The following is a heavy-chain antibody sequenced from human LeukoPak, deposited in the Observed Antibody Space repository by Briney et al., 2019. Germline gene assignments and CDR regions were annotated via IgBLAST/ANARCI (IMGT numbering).Heavy chain of an antibody. CDR3: AKDQPERKSSSIAAPQPALDI. CDR2: ISGSGGST. J-gene: IGHJ3*02. Sequence: GGSLRLSCAASGFTFSSYAMSWVRQAPGKGLEWVSAISGSGGSTYYADSVKGRFTISRDNSKNTLYLQMNSLRAEDTAVYYCAKDQPERKSSSIAAPQPALDIWGQGTMVTVSS. CDR1: GFTFSSYA. V-gene: IGHV3-23*01. D-gene: IGHD6-6*01.